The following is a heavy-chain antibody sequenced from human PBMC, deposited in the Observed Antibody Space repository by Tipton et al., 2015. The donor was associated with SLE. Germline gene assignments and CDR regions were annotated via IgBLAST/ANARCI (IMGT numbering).Heavy chain of an antibody. V-gene: IGHV4-59*12. CDR3: AICCSGGSFDY. D-gene: IGHD2-15*01. CDR2: IYYSGGT. CDR1: GGSISSYY. J-gene: IGHJ4*02. Sequence: TLSLTCTVSGGSISSYYWSWIRQPPGKGLEWIGYIYYSGGTNYNPSLKSRVTISVDTSKNQFSLKLSSVTAADTAVYYCAICCSGGSFDYWGQGTLVTVSS.